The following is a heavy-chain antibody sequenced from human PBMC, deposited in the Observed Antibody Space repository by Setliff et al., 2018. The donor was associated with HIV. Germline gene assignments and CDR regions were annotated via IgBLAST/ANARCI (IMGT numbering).Heavy chain of an antibody. D-gene: IGHD6-19*01. CDR1: GFTFSSYA. J-gene: IGHJ4*02. CDR2: ITGSAGST. Sequence: PGGSLRLSCAASGFTFSSYAMSWVRQAPGKGLEWVSAITGSAGSTYYADSVKGRFTISRDNSKNTLYLQMNSLRAEDTAVYYCAKDSRSGWSLQPPSQFDYWGQGTLVTVSS. CDR3: AKDSRSGWSLQPPSQFDY. V-gene: IGHV3-23*01.